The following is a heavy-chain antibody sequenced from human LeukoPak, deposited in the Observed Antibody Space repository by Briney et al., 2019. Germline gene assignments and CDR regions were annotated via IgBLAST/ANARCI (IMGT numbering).Heavy chain of an antibody. J-gene: IGHJ4*02. CDR2: MNPGSGAT. D-gene: IGHD1-26*01. CDR1: GYTFTGYY. Sequence: ASVKVSCKASGYTFTGYYMHWVRQAPGQGPEWMGWMNPGSGATNYAQNFRGRVTMTRDTSITTAYMELSSLRSDDTAVYYCARDRSGSYWNYFDCWGQGTLVTVSS. V-gene: IGHV1-2*02. CDR3: ARDRSGSYWNYFDC.